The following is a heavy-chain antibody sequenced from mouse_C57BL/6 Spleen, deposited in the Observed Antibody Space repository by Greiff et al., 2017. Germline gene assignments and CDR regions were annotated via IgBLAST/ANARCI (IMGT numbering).Heavy chain of an antibody. Sequence: QVQLQQPGAELVRPGTSVKLSCKASGYTFTSYWMHWVKQRPGQGLEWIGVIDPSDSYTNYNQKFKGKATLTVDTSSSTAYMQLSSLTSEDSAVYYCARKGTVVGASDVWGTGTTVTVSS. CDR3: ARKGTVVGASDV. J-gene: IGHJ1*03. V-gene: IGHV1-59*01. CDR2: IDPSDSYT. D-gene: IGHD1-1*01. CDR1: GYTFTSYW.